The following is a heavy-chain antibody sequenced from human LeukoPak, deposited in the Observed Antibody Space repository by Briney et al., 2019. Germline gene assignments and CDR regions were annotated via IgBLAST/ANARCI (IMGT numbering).Heavy chain of an antibody. Sequence: SVKVSCKASGGTFSSYAISWVRQAPGQGLEWMGGIIPIFGTANYAQKFQGRVTITADKSTSTAYMELSSLRSEDTAVYYCARDVNDYGDYYRWGYYYYYMDVWGKGTTVTISS. J-gene: IGHJ6*03. V-gene: IGHV1-69*06. D-gene: IGHD4-17*01. CDR3: ARDVNDYGDYYRWGYYYYYMDV. CDR2: IIPIFGTA. CDR1: GGTFSSYA.